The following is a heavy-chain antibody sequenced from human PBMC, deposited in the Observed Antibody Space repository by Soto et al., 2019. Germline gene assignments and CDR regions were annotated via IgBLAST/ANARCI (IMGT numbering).Heavy chain of an antibody. D-gene: IGHD3-3*01. Sequence: EASVKVSCKASGYTFTSYGISWVRQAPGQGLEWMGWISAYNGNTNYAQKLQGRVTMTTDTSTSTAYMELRSLRSDDTAVYYCARGEALRFLEWSNYYYYGMDVWGQGTTVTVS. CDR3: ARGEALRFLEWSNYYYYGMDV. CDR1: GYTFTSYG. V-gene: IGHV1-18*01. CDR2: ISAYNGNT. J-gene: IGHJ6*02.